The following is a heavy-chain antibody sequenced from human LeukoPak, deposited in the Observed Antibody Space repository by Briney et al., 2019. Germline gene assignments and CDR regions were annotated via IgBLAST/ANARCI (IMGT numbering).Heavy chain of an antibody. D-gene: IGHD5-24*01. CDR2: ISGSDSST. V-gene: IGHV3-23*01. J-gene: IGHJ4*02. CDR1: GFTFSSYW. Sequence: GGSLRLSCAAFGFTFSSYWMSWVRQAPGKGLEWVSTISGSDSSTHYADSVKGRFTISRDNSKNTLYLQMNSLRADDTAVYYCAKSGYNRFDYWGQGTLVTVSS. CDR3: AKSGYNRFDY.